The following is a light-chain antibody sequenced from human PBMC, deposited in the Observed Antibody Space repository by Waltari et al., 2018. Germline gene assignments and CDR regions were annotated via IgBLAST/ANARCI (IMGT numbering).Light chain of an antibody. V-gene: IGLV2-8*01. CDR1: SSDVGAYNY. J-gene: IGLJ1*01. Sequence: QSALTQPPSASGSPGQSVTISCTGTSSDVGAYNYVSWYQQYPGKAPKLMIYEVTTRPSGVPDRFSASKSGNTASLTVSGLQAEDEADYYCSSYAGNNNCVFGTGTKVTVL. CDR3: SSYAGNNNCV. CDR2: EVT.